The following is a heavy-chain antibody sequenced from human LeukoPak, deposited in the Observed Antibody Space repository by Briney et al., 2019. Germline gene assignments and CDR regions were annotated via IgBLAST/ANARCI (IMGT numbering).Heavy chain of an antibody. CDR2: IKQDGSET. Sequence: GGSLRLSCAASGFTFSGYWMTWVRQAPGKGLEWVANIKQDGSETYYVDSVMGRFTISRDNAKNSLYLQMNSLRAEDTAVYYCARETIHDRAFDIWGQGTMVTVSS. V-gene: IGHV3-7*05. J-gene: IGHJ3*02. CDR3: ARETIHDRAFDI. D-gene: IGHD1-1*01. CDR1: GFTFSGYW.